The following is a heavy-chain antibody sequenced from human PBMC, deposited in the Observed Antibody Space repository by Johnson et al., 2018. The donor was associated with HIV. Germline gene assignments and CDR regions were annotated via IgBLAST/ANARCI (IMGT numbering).Heavy chain of an antibody. D-gene: IGHD3-22*01. J-gene: IGHJ3*02. CDR1: GFTFDDYA. CDR2: ISWNSGST. CDR3: ARERITMIVNDAFDI. Sequence: VQLVESGGGVVRPGGSLRLSCAASGFTFDDYAMHWVRQAPGKGLEWVSGISWNSGSTGYADSVRGRFTISRDNSKNTLYLQMNSLRTEDTAVYYCARERITMIVNDAFDIWGQGTMVTVSS. V-gene: IGHV3-20*04.